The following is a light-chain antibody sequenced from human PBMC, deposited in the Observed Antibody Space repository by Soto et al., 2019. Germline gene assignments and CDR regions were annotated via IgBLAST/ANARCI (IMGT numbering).Light chain of an antibody. CDR1: QSISSY. Sequence: DIQMTQSPSSLSASVGDRVTITCRASQSISSYLNWYQQKPGKAPKLLIYAASSLQSGVPSRFSGSGSGRDFTLTISSLQPEDFATYYCQQSYSTPRLTFGGGTKVEIK. CDR3: QQSYSTPRLT. V-gene: IGKV1-39*01. CDR2: AAS. J-gene: IGKJ4*01.